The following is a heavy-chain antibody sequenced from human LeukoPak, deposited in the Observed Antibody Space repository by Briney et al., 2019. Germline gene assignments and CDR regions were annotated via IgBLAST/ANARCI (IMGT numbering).Heavy chain of an antibody. CDR3: TRGNWNPGY. Sequence: SAGSLRLSCTASGFTFADHPMTWFRQAPGQGLEWVGFIRGKHYDGTTEYAASVKGRFTISRDDSKSVAYLQMNSLKTEDTAVYYCTRGNWNPGYWGQGTLVTVSS. D-gene: IGHD1-20*01. J-gene: IGHJ4*02. CDR2: IRGKHYDGTT. CDR1: GFTFADHP. V-gene: IGHV3-49*03.